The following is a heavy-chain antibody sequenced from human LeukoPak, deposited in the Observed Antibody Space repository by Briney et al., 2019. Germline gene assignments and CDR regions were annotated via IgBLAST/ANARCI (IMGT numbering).Heavy chain of an antibody. V-gene: IGHV1-18*01. CDR2: ISGYNGNT. CDR3: ARSPPQDIVVVPAAPGEVWFDP. D-gene: IGHD2-2*01. J-gene: IGHJ5*02. Sequence: ASVKVSCTASGYTFTSYGISWVRQAPGQGLEWIGWISGYNGNTKYAQKVQGRVTMTTDTSTSTAYMELRSLRSDDTAVYYCARSPPQDIVVVPAAPGEVWFDPWGQGTLVTVSS. CDR1: GYTFTSYG.